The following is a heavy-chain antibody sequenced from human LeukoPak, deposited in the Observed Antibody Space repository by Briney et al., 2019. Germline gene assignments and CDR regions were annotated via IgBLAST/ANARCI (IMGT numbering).Heavy chain of an antibody. Sequence: ASVKVSCKASGYTFTSYGISWVRQAPGQGLEWMGWISAYNGNTNYAQKLQGRVTMTTDTSTSTAYMELRSLRSDDTAVYYCARARQYDSSGYYGRGRYFNWFDPWGQGTLVTVSS. D-gene: IGHD3-22*01. CDR3: ARARQYDSSGYYGRGRYFNWFDP. CDR2: ISAYNGNT. CDR1: GYTFTSYG. J-gene: IGHJ5*02. V-gene: IGHV1-18*01.